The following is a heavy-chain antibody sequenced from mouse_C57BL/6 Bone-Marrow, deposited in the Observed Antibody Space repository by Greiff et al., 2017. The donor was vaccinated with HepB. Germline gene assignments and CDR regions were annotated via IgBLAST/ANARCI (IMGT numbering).Heavy chain of an antibody. CDR1: GFTFSSYD. CDR3: ARDYGSPYYYAMDY. V-gene: IGHV5-4*01. CDR2: ISDGGSYT. J-gene: IGHJ4*01. D-gene: IGHD1-1*01. Sequence: EVKLMESGGGLVKPGGSLKLSCAASGFTFSSYDMSWVRQTPEKRLEWVATISDGGSYTYYPDNVKGRFTISRDNAKNNLYLQMSHLKSEDTAMYYCARDYGSPYYYAMDYWGQGTSVTVSS.